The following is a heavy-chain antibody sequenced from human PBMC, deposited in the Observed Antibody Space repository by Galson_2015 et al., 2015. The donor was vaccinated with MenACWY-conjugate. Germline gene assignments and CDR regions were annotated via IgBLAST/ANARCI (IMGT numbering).Heavy chain of an antibody. D-gene: IGHD2-2*01. Sequence: SLRLSCAASGFTFNNYWMSWVRQVPGKGPEWVANIKQDGSEKYYVDSVRGRFTISRDSAKNSLYLQMNSLRAEDTAVYYCARDLGFYCSRNDCYSPYWGQGTLVTVSS. CDR1: GFTFNNYW. CDR2: IKQDGSEK. V-gene: IGHV3-7*03. J-gene: IGHJ4*02. CDR3: ARDLGFYCSRNDCYSPY.